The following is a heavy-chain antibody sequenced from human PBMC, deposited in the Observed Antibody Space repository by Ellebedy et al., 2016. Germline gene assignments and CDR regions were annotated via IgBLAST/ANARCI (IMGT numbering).Heavy chain of an antibody. CDR2: IWYDGSEK. CDR3: ARGGGPELDY. Sequence: GGSLRLXXAASGLTFNEYGMHWVRQAPGKGLEWVAVIWYDGSEKYYADSVKGRFTISRDNSKNTLYLQMNSLGAEDTAVYYCARGGGPELDYWGQGTLVTVSS. J-gene: IGHJ4*02. V-gene: IGHV3-33*01. CDR1: GLTFNEYG. D-gene: IGHD1-14*01.